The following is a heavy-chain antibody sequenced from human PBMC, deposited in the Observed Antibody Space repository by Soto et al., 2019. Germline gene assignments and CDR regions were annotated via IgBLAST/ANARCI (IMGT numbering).Heavy chain of an antibody. CDR1: GGSITSGGYY. CDR3: AREDRSYYDGSGFYH. V-gene: IGHV4-31*03. J-gene: IGHJ4*02. Sequence: SETLSLTCTVSGGSITSGGYYWSWIRQHPEKGLEWIGYIHYSGSTYYNPSLKSRVTISLDTSKNQFSLKLSSVTAADTAVYYCAREDRSYYDGSGFYHWGQGTLVTVSS. CDR2: IHYSGST. D-gene: IGHD3-22*01.